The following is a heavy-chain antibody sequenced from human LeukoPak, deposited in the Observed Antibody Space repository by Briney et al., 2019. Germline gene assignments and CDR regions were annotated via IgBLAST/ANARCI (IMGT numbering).Heavy chain of an antibody. V-gene: IGHV3-48*02. CDR2: ISSRSSTI. CDR1: GFNFSSYS. J-gene: IGHJ4*02. CDR3: ARELPLRRITGTTDY. Sequence: GGSLRLSCAASGFNFSSYSMNWVRQAPGKGLEWVSYISSRSSTIYYADSVKGRFTISRDNAKNSMYLQMKSLRDEGTAVYYCARELPLRRITGTTDYWGQGTLVTVSS. D-gene: IGHD1-20*01.